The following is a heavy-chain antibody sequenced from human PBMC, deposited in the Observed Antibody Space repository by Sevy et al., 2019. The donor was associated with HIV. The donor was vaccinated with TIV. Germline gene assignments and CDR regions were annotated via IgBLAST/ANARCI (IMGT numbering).Heavy chain of an antibody. V-gene: IGHV3-9*01. D-gene: IGHD6-13*01. J-gene: IGHJ6*02. CDR3: AKGQQLITQSGSYFYYGMNV. Sequence: GGSLRLSCAASNLTFEDYAMHWVRRAPGKGLEWVSGISWNGADIGFAASVKGRFTISRDNAKSSVYQQINSLTPEDTGVYYCAKGQQLITQSGSYFYYGMNVWGQGTTVTVSS. CDR2: ISWNGADI. CDR1: NLTFEDYA.